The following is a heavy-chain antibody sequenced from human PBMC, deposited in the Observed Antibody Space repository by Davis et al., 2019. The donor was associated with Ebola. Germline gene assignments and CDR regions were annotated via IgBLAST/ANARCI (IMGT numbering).Heavy chain of an antibody. CDR3: ARATGMDV. CDR2: ISYDGSNK. V-gene: IGHV3-30*19. CDR1: GFSFSNSG. J-gene: IGHJ6*02. Sequence: GESLKISCAASGFSFSNSGMHWVRQAPGKGLEWVAVISYDGSNKYYADSVKGRFTISRDNSKNTLYLQMNSLRAEDTAVYYCARATGMDVWGQGTTVTVSS.